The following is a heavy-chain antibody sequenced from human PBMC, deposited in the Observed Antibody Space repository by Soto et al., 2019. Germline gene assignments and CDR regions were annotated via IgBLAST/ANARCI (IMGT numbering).Heavy chain of an antibody. CDR1: EFTFSSYA. D-gene: IGHD3-10*01. V-gene: IGHV3-23*01. CDR3: AKGRGYFDF. J-gene: IGHJ4*02. Sequence: EVQLLESGGVLVQPGGSLRLSCAASEFTFSSYAMSWVRQAPGKGLEGVSTITNSGGSTYYADYVRGRLTISRDNSKNTLYLHMNSLRPEDTAVYYCAKGRGYFDFRGQGTLVTVSS. CDR2: ITNSGGST.